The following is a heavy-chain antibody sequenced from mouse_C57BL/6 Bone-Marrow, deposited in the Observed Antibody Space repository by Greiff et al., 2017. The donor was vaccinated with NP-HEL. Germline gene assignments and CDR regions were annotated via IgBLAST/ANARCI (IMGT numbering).Heavy chain of an antibody. CDR2: IYPRSGNT. CDR3: ARDYYGSIYYFDY. CDR1: GYTFPSYG. V-gene: IGHV1-81*01. Sequence: VQVVESGAELVRPGASVKLSCKASGYTFPSYGISWVKQRTVQGLEWIGEIYPRSGNTYYNEKFKGKATLTADKSSSTAYMELRSLTSEDSAVYFCARDYYGSIYYFDYWGQGTTLTVSS. J-gene: IGHJ2*01. D-gene: IGHD1-1*01.